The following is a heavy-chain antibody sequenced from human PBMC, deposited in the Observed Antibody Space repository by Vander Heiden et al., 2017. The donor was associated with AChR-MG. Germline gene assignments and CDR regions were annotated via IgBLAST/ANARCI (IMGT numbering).Heavy chain of an antibody. CDR2: IWYDGSNK. CDR3: ARDGSPLLWFGEHPGWFDP. CDR1: GFTFSSDG. D-gene: IGHD3-10*01. V-gene: IGHV3-33*01. Sequence: QVQLVESGGGVVQPGRSLRLSCAASGFTFSSDGMHWVRQAPGKGLEWLAVIWYDGSNKYYADSVKGRFTISRDNSKNTLYLQMNSLRAEDTAVYYCARDGSPLLWFGEHPGWFDPWGQGTLVTVSS. J-gene: IGHJ5*02.